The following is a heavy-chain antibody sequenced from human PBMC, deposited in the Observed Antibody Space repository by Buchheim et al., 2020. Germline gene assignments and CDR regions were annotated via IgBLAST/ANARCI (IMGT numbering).Heavy chain of an antibody. V-gene: IGHV4-34*01. Sequence: QVQLQQWGAGLLKPSETLSLTCAVYGGSFSGYYWSWIRQPPGRGLEWFGEINHSGSTNYNPSLKGRFTISVDTSKNQFSLQLSSVTAADTAVYYCASRQGQLGYYFDYWGQGTL. J-gene: IGHJ4*02. CDR3: ASRQGQLGYYFDY. CDR2: INHSGST. CDR1: GGSFSGYY. D-gene: IGHD6-6*01.